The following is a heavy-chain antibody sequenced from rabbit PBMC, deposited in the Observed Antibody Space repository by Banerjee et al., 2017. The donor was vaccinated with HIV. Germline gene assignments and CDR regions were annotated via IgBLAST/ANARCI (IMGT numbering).Heavy chain of an antibody. D-gene: IGHD7-1*01. CDR1: GFSFSSGYD. V-gene: IGHV1S40*01. CDR3: VRETETYAGYAGYIYYFNL. CDR2: IDPVFGST. J-gene: IGHJ4*01. Sequence: QSLEESGGDLVKPGASLTLTCTASGFSFSSGYDMYCVRQAPGKGLEWIGYIDPVFGSTYYASWVNGRFTISSHNAQNTLYLQLNSLTAADTATYFCVRETETYAGYAGYIYYFNLWGPCTLVTDS.